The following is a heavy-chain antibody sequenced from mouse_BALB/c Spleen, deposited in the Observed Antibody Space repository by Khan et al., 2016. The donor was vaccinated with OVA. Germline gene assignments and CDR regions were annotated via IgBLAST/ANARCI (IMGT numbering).Heavy chain of an antibody. CDR1: GFDFSRYW. D-gene: IGHD1-1*01. J-gene: IGHJ2*01. CDR3: ASDYYYGSGCFDY. Sequence: EVQLQESGGGLVQPGGSLKLSCAASGFDFSRYWMSWVRQAPGQGLEWIGQINPDSSTINYTPSLKDKFIISRDSAKNTLYLQMSKVRSEDTALYYCASDYYYGSGCFDYWGQGTTLTVSS. V-gene: IGHV4-1*02. CDR2: INPDSSTI.